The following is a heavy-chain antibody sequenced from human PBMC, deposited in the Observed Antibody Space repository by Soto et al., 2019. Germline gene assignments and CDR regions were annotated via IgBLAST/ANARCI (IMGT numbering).Heavy chain of an antibody. CDR2: ISAGGGST. CDR1: GFTFSSYA. J-gene: IGHJ4*02. Sequence: EVQLLESGGGLVQPGGSLRLSCAASGFTFSSYAMSWVRQAPGKGLEWVSTISAGGGSTYYADSVKGRFTISRDNATNTLYLQINSLTAEDTAVYYCAKLGGWGAYSGSDGYYFDYWGQGNLVTVSS. D-gene: IGHD3-10*01. V-gene: IGHV3-23*01. CDR3: AKLGGWGAYSGSDGYYFDY.